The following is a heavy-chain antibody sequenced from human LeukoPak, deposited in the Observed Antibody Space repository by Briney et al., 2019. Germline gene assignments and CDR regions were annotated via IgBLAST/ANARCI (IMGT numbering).Heavy chain of an antibody. Sequence: GGSLRLSCAASGFTFRSYNMNWVRQAPGKGLEWVSYITGGSTTIYYADSVKGRFTISRDNAKNSLYLQMNSLKTEDTAVYYCXXRVMVRGVPLSWFDPWGQGTLVTVSS. D-gene: IGHD3-10*01. J-gene: IGHJ5*02. CDR1: GFTFRSYN. V-gene: IGHV3-48*01. CDR2: ITGGSTTI. CDR3: XXRVMVRGVPLSWFDP.